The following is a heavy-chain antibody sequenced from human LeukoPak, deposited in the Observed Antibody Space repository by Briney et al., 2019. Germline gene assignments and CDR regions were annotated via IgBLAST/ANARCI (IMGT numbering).Heavy chain of an antibody. CDR3: ARDDA. V-gene: IGHV3-23*01. CDR1: GFTFSSYA. CDR2: IGAGGTFT. Sequence: GGSLRLSCTASGFTFSSYAMNWVRQAPGKGLEWVSGIGAGGTFTYYADSVKGRFTISRDNSRNTLYLQMNSLRDEDTAVYYCARDDAWGQGTLVTVSS. J-gene: IGHJ5*02.